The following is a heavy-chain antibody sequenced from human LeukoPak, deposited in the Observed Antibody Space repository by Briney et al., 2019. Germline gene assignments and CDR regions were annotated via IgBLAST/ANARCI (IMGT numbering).Heavy chain of an antibody. CDR1: GFAFNTYA. J-gene: IGHJ4*02. CDR2: ISGYGSDT. CDR3: ARYYDSSGYLYYFDY. V-gene: IGHV3-23*01. D-gene: IGHD3-22*01. Sequence: GGSLRLSCVASGFAFNTYAMSWVRQAPGKGLEWVSGISGYGSDTYYADSVKGRFTISRDNAKNSLYLQMNSLRAEDTAVYYCARYYDSSGYLYYFDYWGQGTLVTVSS.